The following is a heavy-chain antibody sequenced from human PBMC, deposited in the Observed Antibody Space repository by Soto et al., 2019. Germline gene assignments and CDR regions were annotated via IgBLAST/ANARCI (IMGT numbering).Heavy chain of an antibody. V-gene: IGHV3-33*01. Sequence: GGSLRLSCAASGFTFSTYGMHWVRQAPGKGLEWVAVIWYDGSKIYYADSVKGRFTISRNNSKSTLYLQMNSLGAEDTAVYYCARPLEQHQLGFGMDVWGQGSPVTVSS. CDR1: GFTFSTYG. CDR2: IWYDGSKI. CDR3: ARPLEQHQLGFGMDV. D-gene: IGHD6-13*01. J-gene: IGHJ6*01.